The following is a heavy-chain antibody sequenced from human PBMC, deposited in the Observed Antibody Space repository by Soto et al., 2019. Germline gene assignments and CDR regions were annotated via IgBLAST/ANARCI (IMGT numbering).Heavy chain of an antibody. CDR1: GFTFSNYA. J-gene: IGHJ6*02. V-gene: IGHV3-33*01. CDR3: PRDTIYARPRNTDYFGMDV. D-gene: IGHD6-6*01. CDR2: VWSDGTNK. Sequence: SLLLSCVASGFTFSNYAMHWVRQAPGKGLEWVTVVWSDGTNKYYADSVKGRLIISRDNSKSTLYLHMNSLRAEDTAIYYCPRDTIYARPRNTDYFGMDVCDHGTRVTV.